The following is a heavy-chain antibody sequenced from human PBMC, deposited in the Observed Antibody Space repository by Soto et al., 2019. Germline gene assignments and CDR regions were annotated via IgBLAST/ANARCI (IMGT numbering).Heavy chain of an antibody. CDR2: INNDGSST. Sequence: GGSLRLSCAASGFTFSSYWMHWVRQSPGKGLMWVSRINNDGSSTSDADSVKGRFTISRDNAKSTLYLQLNSLRAEDTAVYYCARDVAPGYFDFWGQGTPVTVSS. CDR1: GFTFSSYW. D-gene: IGHD2-21*01. CDR3: ARDVAPGYFDF. V-gene: IGHV3-74*01. J-gene: IGHJ4*02.